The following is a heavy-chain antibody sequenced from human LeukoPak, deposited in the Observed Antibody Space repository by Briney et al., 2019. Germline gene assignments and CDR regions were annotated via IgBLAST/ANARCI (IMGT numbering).Heavy chain of an antibody. CDR3: AKEKYYDSSGTIDY. CDR2: ISGSGGST. J-gene: IGHJ4*02. Sequence: GGSLRLSCAASGFTFSSYAMSWVRQAPGKGLEWVSTISGSGGSTFHADSVKGRFTISRDNSKNTLYLQMNSLKADDTAVYYCAKEKYYDSSGTIDYWGQGTLVTVSS. CDR1: GFTFSSYA. D-gene: IGHD3-22*01. V-gene: IGHV3-23*01.